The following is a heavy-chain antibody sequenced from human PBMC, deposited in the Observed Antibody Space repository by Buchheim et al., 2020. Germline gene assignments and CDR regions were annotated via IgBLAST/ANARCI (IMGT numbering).Heavy chain of an antibody. Sequence: EVQLVESGGGLVKPGGSLRLSCAASGFPFNTYSMDWVRQAPGKGLEWVSSISSSGTYIYYTDSLKDRFTISSDNAKNSLYLQMSSLRAEDTAVYYCARVGYSSGHTFDYWGQGTL. CDR3: ARVGYSSGHTFDY. D-gene: IGHD6-19*01. CDR2: ISSSGTYI. V-gene: IGHV3-21*01. J-gene: IGHJ4*02. CDR1: GFPFNTYS.